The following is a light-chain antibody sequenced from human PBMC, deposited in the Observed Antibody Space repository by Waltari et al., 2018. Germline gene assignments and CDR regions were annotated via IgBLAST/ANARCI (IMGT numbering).Light chain of an antibody. Sequence: SSELTQDPAVSVALGQTVRITCQGDSLRTYYVSWFQQKPGQAPALVIYGNNNRPSRIPDRFSSSSSGSTASLTIIWAQAEDEADYYCHSRDSSGDVVIGGGTKLTVV. CDR3: HSRDSSGDVV. CDR2: GNN. J-gene: IGLJ2*01. V-gene: IGLV3-19*01. CDR1: SLRTYY.